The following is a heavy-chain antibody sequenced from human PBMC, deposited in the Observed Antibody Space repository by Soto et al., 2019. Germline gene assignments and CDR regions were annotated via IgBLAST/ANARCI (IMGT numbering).Heavy chain of an antibody. CDR3: ATERLRGFDP. CDR2: INPLFGTT. V-gene: IGHV1-69*01. D-gene: IGHD2-15*01. CDR1: GGTFSRYG. Sequence: QVQLVQSGAEVKKPGSSVTVSCKASGGTFSRYGISWVRQAPGQGLEWMGGINPLFGTTNYAQKFQGRVTIIADESTRTASMELSSLISDDTAVYYCATERLRGFDPWGQGTLVTVSS. J-gene: IGHJ5*02.